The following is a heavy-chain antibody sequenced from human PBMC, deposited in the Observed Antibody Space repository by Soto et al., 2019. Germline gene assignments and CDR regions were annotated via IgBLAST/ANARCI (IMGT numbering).Heavy chain of an antibody. Sequence: ASVKVSCKTSGYAFTRFAIHWVRQAPGQSLEWMGWINPNTGGSNYAEKFKGRILMTRDTSIFTTHMRLNRLTSDDTAVYYCARDLIVDGPDNYGMDVWGQGTTVTVSS. V-gene: IGHV1-2*02. CDR2: INPNTGGS. D-gene: IGHD1-26*01. CDR1: GYAFTRFA. J-gene: IGHJ6*02. CDR3: ARDLIVDGPDNYGMDV.